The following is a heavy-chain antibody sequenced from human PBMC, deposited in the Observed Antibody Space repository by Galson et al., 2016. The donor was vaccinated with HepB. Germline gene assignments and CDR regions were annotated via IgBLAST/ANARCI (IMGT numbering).Heavy chain of an antibody. CDR2: ISSSSNLI. Sequence: SLRLSCAASGFSFTNYSMNWVRQAPGKGLEWVSSISSSSNLIYYSESMKGRLTVSRDNAKNSLYLQMKSLRAEDTAVYYCARALPYTVVPDYWGQGTLVTVST. CDR3: ARALPYTVVPDY. V-gene: IGHV3-21*01. CDR1: GFSFTNYS. D-gene: IGHD2-2*02. J-gene: IGHJ4*02.